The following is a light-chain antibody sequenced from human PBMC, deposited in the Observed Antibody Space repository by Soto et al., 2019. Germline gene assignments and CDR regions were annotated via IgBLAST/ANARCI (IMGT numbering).Light chain of an antibody. CDR2: KAS. J-gene: IGKJ1*01. CDR3: QQYNSFIWT. CDR1: QSISSW. Sequence: DIQITQSPSTLSASVGDRVTIICRASQSISSWLAWYQQKAGKAPKLLISKASNLDSGVPSRFSGSGSGTEFNLTISSLQPEDFATYYCQQYNSFIWTFGQGTKV. V-gene: IGKV1-5*03.